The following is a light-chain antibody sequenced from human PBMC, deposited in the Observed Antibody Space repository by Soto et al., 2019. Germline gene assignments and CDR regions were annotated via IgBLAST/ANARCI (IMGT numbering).Light chain of an antibody. V-gene: IGKV3-20*01. Sequence: EIGLTQSPGTLSLSPWERATLSCRASQSVSSSYLAWYQHKPGQAPRLLFYGASTRATGIPDRFGVSGSGTDFTLTISRLEPEDFAVYYCHQYGSLPWTFGQGTKVDIK. J-gene: IGKJ1*01. CDR1: QSVSSSY. CDR2: GAS. CDR3: HQYGSLPWT.